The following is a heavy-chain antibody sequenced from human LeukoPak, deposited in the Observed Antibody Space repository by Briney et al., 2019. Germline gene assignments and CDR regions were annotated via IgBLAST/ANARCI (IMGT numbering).Heavy chain of an antibody. D-gene: IGHD4-17*01. Sequence: SETLSLTCTVSGGSISGYHWSWIRQPPGKGLEWIGYIYYSGSTNHNPSLKSRVTISVDTSKNQFSLILSSVTTADTAVYYCARRGGDYFAFDIWGQGTMVTISS. V-gene: IGHV4-59*01. CDR2: IYYSGST. CDR3: ARRGGDYFAFDI. J-gene: IGHJ3*02. CDR1: GGSISGYH.